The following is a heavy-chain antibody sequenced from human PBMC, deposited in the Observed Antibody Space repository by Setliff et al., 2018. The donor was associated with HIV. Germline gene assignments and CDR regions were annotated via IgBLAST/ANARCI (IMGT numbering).Heavy chain of an antibody. CDR3: ARTRGLGYYDSSGNAFDI. J-gene: IGHJ3*02. CDR2: TYYRSKWYN. D-gene: IGHD3-22*01. Sequence: SQTLSLTCAISGDSVSSNSAAWNWIRQSPSRGLEWLGRTYYRSKWYNDYAGSVKSRITINPDTSKNQSSLQLNSVTPEDTAVYYCARTRGLGYYDSSGNAFDIWGQGTMVTVSS. V-gene: IGHV6-1*01. CDR1: GDSVSSNSAA.